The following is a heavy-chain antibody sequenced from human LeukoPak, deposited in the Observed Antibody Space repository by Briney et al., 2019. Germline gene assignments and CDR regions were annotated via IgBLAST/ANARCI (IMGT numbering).Heavy chain of an antibody. D-gene: IGHD6-19*01. J-gene: IGHJ6*03. Sequence: SETLSLTCAVYGGSFSGYYWSWIRQPPGKGLEWIGEINHSGSTNYNPSLKSRVTISVDTSKNQFSLKLSSVNAADTAVYYCARGFVAVAGTDYMDVWGKGTTVTVSS. CDR1: GGSFSGYY. V-gene: IGHV4-34*01. CDR2: INHSGST. CDR3: ARGFVAVAGTDYMDV.